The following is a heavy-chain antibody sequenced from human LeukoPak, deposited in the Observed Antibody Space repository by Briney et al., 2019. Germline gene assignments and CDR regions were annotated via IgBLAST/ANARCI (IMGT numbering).Heavy chain of an antibody. Sequence: ASVKVSCKAFGYTFTDSYMHWVRQAPGQGLEWMGWINTKTGGTNYAQRFQGRVTMTRDTSIRPAYMELNSLRSDDTAVYYCARDGRLTIFVRGIITEGSPPKNWGQGTLVTVSS. V-gene: IGHV1-2*02. CDR1: GYTFTDSY. CDR3: ARDGRLTIFVRGIITEGSPPKN. D-gene: IGHD3-10*01. CDR2: INTKTGGT. J-gene: IGHJ4*02.